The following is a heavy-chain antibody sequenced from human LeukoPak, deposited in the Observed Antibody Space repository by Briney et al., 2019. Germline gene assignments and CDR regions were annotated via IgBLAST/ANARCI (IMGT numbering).Heavy chain of an antibody. D-gene: IGHD3-22*01. V-gene: IGHV3-21*01. CDR1: GFTFSSYS. CDR3: AREPYDSSGLDY. Sequence: PGGSLRLSCAASGFTFSSYSMNWVRQAPGKGLEWVSSISSSSSYIYYADSVKGRFTISRDNAKNSLCLQMNSLRAEDTAVYYCAREPYDSSGLDYWGQGTLVTVSS. CDR2: ISSSSSYI. J-gene: IGHJ4*02.